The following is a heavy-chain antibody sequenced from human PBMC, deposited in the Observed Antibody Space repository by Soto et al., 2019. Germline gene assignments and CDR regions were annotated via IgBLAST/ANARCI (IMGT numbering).Heavy chain of an antibody. CDR1: GDSFTSYD. J-gene: IGHJ5*02. CDR3: ARGFPLWFDP. V-gene: IGHV1-8*01. Sequence: GTSVKLSCEACGDSFTSYDINWVRQATGQGLEWMGWMNPNSGNTAYSQKFQGRVTITRDTSASTAYMELSSLRSEDTAVYYCARGFPLWFDPWGQGTLVTVSS. CDR2: MNPNSGNT.